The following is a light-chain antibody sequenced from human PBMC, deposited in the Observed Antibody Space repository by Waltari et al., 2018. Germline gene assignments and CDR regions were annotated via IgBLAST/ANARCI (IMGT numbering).Light chain of an antibody. CDR2: GAS. CDR1: QSIHNN. V-gene: IGKV3-15*01. J-gene: IGKJ4*01. CDR3: QQYNVWPPLT. Sequence: EVVMTQSPATLSVSTGERVTLSCRASQSIHNNLAWYKHRPGQAPRLLIYGASTRAPDIPGRFLGGGSGTEFTLTIRSLQSEDSAVYYCQQYNVWPPLTFGEGTKVEIK.